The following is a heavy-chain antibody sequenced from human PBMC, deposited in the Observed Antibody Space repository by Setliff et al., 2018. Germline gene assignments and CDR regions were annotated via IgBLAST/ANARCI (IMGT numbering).Heavy chain of an antibody. D-gene: IGHD6-25*01. J-gene: IGHJ6*03. CDR1: GGSISSDY. Sequence: PSETLSLTCVVSGGSISSDYWGWIRQPAGKGLEWIGRLSPSGNTNYSPSLKSRVTMSLDTSKNQFSLKLSSVTAADTAVYYCARMSGFLYMDVWGKGTTVTVSS. CDR2: LSPSGNT. CDR3: ARMSGFLYMDV. V-gene: IGHV4-4*07.